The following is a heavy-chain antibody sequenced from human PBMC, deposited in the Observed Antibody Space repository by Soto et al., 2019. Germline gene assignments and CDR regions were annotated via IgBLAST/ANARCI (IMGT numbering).Heavy chain of an antibody. D-gene: IGHD3-3*01. CDR1: GFTFSSYA. Sequence: EVQLLESGGCLVQPGGSLRLSCAASGFTFSSYAMSWVRQAPGKGLEWVSVVSGSAGSTYYADSVKGRFTISRDNSKNTLYLQMNSLRAEDTAVYYCAKDASSGITSFDSWGRGTVVTVSS. CDR3: AKDASSGITSFDS. J-gene: IGHJ2*01. CDR2: VSGSAGST. V-gene: IGHV3-23*01.